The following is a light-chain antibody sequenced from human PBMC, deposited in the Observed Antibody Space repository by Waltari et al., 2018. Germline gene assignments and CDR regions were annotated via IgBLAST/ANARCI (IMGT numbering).Light chain of an antibody. CDR2: DET. Sequence: SYVLTQPPSVSVAPGQPAKITSGGSPFGTMWVDWYQQKTGQAPVLVIYDETDRPSGIPDRFSGSKSGSTATLTISRVEDGDEAEYYCQVWDGTKDHPYVLFGGGTKLTVL. CDR3: QVWDGTKDHPYVL. CDR1: PFGTMW. J-gene: IGLJ2*01. V-gene: IGLV3-21*01.